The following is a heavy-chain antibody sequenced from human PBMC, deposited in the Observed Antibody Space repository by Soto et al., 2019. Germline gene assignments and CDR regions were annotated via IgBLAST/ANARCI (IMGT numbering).Heavy chain of an antibody. D-gene: IGHD3-3*01. Sequence: QVQLVESGGGVVQPGRSLRLSCAASRFTFSSYTMHWVRQAPGKGLEWVAVISYDGSNKYYADSVKGRFTISRDNSKNTLYLQMNSLRAEDMAVYYCARTGLRFLEWLFDYWGQGTLVTVSS. CDR1: RFTFSSYT. J-gene: IGHJ4*02. V-gene: IGHV3-30-3*01. CDR3: ARTGLRFLEWLFDY. CDR2: ISYDGSNK.